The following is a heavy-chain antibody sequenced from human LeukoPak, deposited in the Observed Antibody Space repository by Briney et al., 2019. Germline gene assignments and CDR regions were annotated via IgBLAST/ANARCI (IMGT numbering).Heavy chain of an antibody. Sequence: PGGSLRLSCAASGFTFSSYAMSWVRQAPGKGLEWVSAISGSGGSTYYADSVKGRFTISRDNSKNTLYLQMNSLRAEDTAVYYCAKGGGRYDFWSGYTYYFDYWGQGTLVTVSS. V-gene: IGHV3-23*01. J-gene: IGHJ4*02. CDR2: ISGSGGST. CDR3: AKGGGRYDFWSGYTYYFDY. CDR1: GFTFSSYA. D-gene: IGHD3-3*01.